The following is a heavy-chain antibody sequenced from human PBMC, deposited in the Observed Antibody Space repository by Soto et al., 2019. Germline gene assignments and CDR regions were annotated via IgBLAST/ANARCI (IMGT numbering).Heavy chain of an antibody. CDR2: IYYSGST. CDR3: ERVLFYSSSSGEYYYYGRDV. Sequence: PSETLSLTCTVSGRSISSGGNYWSGIRQHPGKGLEWIGYIYYSGSTYYNRSLKSRVTISVDTPKNQFSLKRSAVPAADTAVYYCERVLFYSSSSGEYYYYGRDVWGQGTTVTVFS. V-gene: IGHV4-31*03. J-gene: IGHJ6*01. D-gene: IGHD6-6*01. CDR1: GRSISSGGNY.